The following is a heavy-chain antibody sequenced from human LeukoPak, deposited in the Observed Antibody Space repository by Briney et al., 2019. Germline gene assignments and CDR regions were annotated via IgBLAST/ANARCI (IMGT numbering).Heavy chain of an antibody. V-gene: IGHV1-69*04. CDR3: ARRDYDILTGLTNRAFDI. CDR2: IIPILGIA. J-gene: IGHJ3*02. D-gene: IGHD3-9*01. Sequence: ASAKVSCKASGGTFSSYAISWVRQAPGQGLEWMGRIIPILGIANYAQKFQGRVTITADKSTSTAYMELSSLRSEDTAVYYCARRDYDILTGLTNRAFDIWGQGTMVTVSS. CDR1: GGTFSSYA.